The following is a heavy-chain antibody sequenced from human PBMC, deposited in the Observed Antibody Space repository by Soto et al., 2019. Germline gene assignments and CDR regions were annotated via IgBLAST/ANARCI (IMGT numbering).Heavy chain of an antibody. V-gene: IGHV4-34*01. CDR2: INHSGST. J-gene: IGHJ5*02. CDR1: GGSFSDYY. CDR3: ARDRYYGSGSYLPLGWFDP. Sequence: SETLSLTCAVYGGSFSDYYWSWIRQPPGKGLEWIGEINHSGSTNYNPSLKSRVTISADTSKNQFSLKLSSVTAADTAVYYCARDRYYGSGSYLPLGWFDPWGQGTLVTVSS. D-gene: IGHD3-10*01.